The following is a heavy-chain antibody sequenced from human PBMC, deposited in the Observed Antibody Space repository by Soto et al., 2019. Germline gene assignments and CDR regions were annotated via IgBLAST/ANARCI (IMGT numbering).Heavy chain of an antibody. CDR3: AKDIGRYSDGCFDY. CDR2: ISYDGSNK. Sequence: QVQLVESGGGVVQPGRSLRLSCAASGFTFGTYGMHWVRQAPGKGLEWVAVISYDGSNKSYADSVKGRFTISRDDSKNTLYLQMNSLRPEDTAVYYCAKDIGRYSDGCFDYWGQGTLVTVSS. V-gene: IGHV3-30*18. D-gene: IGHD5-18*01. CDR1: GFTFGTYG. J-gene: IGHJ4*02.